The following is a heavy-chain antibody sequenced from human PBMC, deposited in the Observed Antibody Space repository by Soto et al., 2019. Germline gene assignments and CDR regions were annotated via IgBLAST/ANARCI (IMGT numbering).Heavy chain of an antibody. CDR1: GGSFSSYT. V-gene: IGHV1-69*02. J-gene: IGHJ4*02. CDR3: ARCYGDSHEY. D-gene: IGHD4-17*01. CDR2: IIPMFGIA. Sequence: QVQLVQSGAEVKKPGSSVKVSCKASGGSFSSYTISWVRQAPGQGLEWMGRIIPMFGIANYAQKFQGRVTITSDKTTSTAYMELSSLISEDTTVYYWARCYGDSHEYWGQGTLVTVSS.